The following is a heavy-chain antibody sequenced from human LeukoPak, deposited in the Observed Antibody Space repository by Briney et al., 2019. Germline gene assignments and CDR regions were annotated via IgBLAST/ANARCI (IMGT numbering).Heavy chain of an antibody. J-gene: IGHJ3*02. Sequence: GGSLRLSCAASGFTFSSYSMNWVRQAPGKGLEWVSSISSSSSYIYYADSVKGRFTISRDNAKNSLYLQMNSLRAEDTAVYYCARSYGGNAWGAFDIWGQGTMVTVSS. V-gene: IGHV3-21*01. CDR1: GFTFSSYS. CDR3: ARSYGGNAWGAFDI. D-gene: IGHD4-23*01. CDR2: ISSSSSYI.